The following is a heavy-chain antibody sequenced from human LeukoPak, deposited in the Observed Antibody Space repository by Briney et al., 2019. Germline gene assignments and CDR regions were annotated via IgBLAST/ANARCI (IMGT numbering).Heavy chain of an antibody. J-gene: IGHJ6*03. D-gene: IGHD3-3*01. CDR1: GFTFNNYG. Sequence: GGSLRLSCAASGFTFNNYGMHWVRQAPGKGLEWVAVISYDGSNKYYADSVKGRFTISRDNSKNTLYLQMNSLRAEDTAVYYCANEVGYYDFWSGYDYYYYYMDVWGKGTTVTVSS. V-gene: IGHV3-30*18. CDR3: ANEVGYYDFWSGYDYYYYYMDV. CDR2: ISYDGSNK.